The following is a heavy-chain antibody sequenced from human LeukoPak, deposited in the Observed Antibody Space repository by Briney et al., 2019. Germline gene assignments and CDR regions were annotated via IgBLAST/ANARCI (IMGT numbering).Heavy chain of an antibody. V-gene: IGHV1-69*13. CDR3: ARIDNWFDP. CDR2: IIPIFGTA. J-gene: IGHJ5*02. CDR1: GGTFSSYA. Sequence: GSAVNVSCMASGGTFSSYAISWVRQAPGQGLEWMGGIIPIFGTANYAHKFQGRVTITEDDSTSTAYMQLNSLRSEDTAVDCCARIDNWFDPWGQGTLVTVSS.